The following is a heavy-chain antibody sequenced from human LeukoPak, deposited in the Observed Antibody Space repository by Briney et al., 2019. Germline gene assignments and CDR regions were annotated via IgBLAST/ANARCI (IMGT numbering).Heavy chain of an antibody. CDR2: IKQDGSEK. CDR3: VRTGADWVILFYDT. V-gene: IGHV3-7*01. D-gene: IGHD3/OR15-3a*01. CDR1: GFTFSNDW. Sequence: PGGSLRLSCAASGFTFSNDWMTWVRQAPGKGLEWVAHIKQDGSEKYYVASVKGRFIISRDNAKNSLYLQMNSLRAEDTAVYYCVRTGADWVILFYDTWGQGTLVTVSS. J-gene: IGHJ5*02.